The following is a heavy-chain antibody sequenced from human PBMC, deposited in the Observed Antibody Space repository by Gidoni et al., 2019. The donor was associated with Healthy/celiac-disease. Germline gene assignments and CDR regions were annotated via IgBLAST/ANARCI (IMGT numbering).Heavy chain of an antibody. CDR2: ISYDGSNK. CDR3: AKDAQTGTGLDY. J-gene: IGHJ4*02. D-gene: IGHD1-1*01. Sequence: QVQLVESGGGVVQPGRSLRLSCAASGFTFSSYGTHWVRQAPGKGLEWVAVISYDGSNKYYADSVKGRFTISRDNSKNTLYLQMNSLRAEDTAVYYCAKDAQTGTGLDYWGQGTLVTVSS. V-gene: IGHV3-30*18. CDR1: GFTFSSYG.